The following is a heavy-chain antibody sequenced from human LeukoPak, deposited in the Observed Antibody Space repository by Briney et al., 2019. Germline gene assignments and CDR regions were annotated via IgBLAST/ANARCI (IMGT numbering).Heavy chain of an antibody. V-gene: IGHV3-23*01. CDR2: SSGSGGST. J-gene: IGHJ3*02. D-gene: IGHD4-17*01. Sequence: GGSLRLSCAASGFTFSSYAMSWVRQAPGKGLEWVSGSSGSGGSTYYADSVKGRFTISRDNSKNTLYLQMDSLRAEDTAVYYCAKLPVTTGWAAFDIWGQGTKVAVSS. CDR3: AKLPVTTGWAAFDI. CDR1: GFTFSSYA.